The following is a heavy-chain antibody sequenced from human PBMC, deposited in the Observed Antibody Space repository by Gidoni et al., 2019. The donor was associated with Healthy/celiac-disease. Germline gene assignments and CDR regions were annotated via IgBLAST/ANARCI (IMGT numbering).Heavy chain of an antibody. J-gene: IGHJ6*03. D-gene: IGHD3-3*01. CDR2: ISSSSSYI. Sequence: GFSLRLSCAASGFTFSSYSMNWVRQAPGKGLEWVSSISSSSSYIYYADSVKGRFTISRDNAKNSLYLKMNSLRAEDTAVYYCASSIFGVVIIMGARSRDEYYMDVWGKGTTVTVAS. V-gene: IGHV3-21*01. CDR3: ASSIFGVVIIMGARSRDEYYMDV. CDR1: GFTFSSYS.